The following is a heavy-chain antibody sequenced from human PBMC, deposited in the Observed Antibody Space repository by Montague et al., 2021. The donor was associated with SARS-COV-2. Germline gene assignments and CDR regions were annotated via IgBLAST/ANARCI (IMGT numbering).Heavy chain of an antibody. CDR2: ISYDGSNK. V-gene: IGHV3-30-3*01. Sequence: SLRLSYAASGFTFSSYSMHWVRQAPGKGLEWVAVISYDGSNKYYADSVKGRFTISRDNPKNTLYLQMNSLRAEDTAVYYCARAGGYRDAFDIWGQGTTVTVSS. J-gene: IGHJ3*02. CDR1: GFTFSSYS. CDR3: ARAGGYRDAFDI. D-gene: IGHD3-22*01.